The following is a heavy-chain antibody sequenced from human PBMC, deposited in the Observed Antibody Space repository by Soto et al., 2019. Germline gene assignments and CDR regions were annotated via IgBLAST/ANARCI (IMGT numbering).Heavy chain of an antibody. CDR3: ARGGTNYSAEGFDY. D-gene: IGHD4-4*01. CDR2: ISSSSSTI. J-gene: IGHJ4*02. V-gene: IGHV3-48*01. Sequence: GGSLRLSCAASGFTFSSYSMNWVRQAPGKGLEWVSYISSSSSTIYYADPVKGRFTISRDNAKNSLYLQMNSLRAEDTAVYYCARGGTNYSAEGFDYWGQGTLVTVSS. CDR1: GFTFSSYS.